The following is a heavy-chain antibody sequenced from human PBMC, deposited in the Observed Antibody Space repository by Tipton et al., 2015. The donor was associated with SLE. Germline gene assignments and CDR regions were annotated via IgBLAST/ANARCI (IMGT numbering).Heavy chain of an antibody. Sequence: QLVQSGAEVKKPGASVKVSCKASGYTFTSYGISWVRQAPGQGLEWMGWISAYNGNTNYAQKLQGRVTMTTDTSTSTAYVELRSLRSDDTAVYYCASVRAYSSRVSGAFDIWGQGTMVTVSS. CDR3: ASVRAYSSRVSGAFDI. J-gene: IGHJ3*02. CDR1: GYTFTSYG. D-gene: IGHD6-13*01. CDR2: ISAYNGNT. V-gene: IGHV1-18*01.